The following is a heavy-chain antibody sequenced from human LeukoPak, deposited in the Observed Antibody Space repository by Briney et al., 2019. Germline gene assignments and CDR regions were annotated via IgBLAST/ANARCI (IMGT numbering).Heavy chain of an antibody. J-gene: IGHJ5*02. D-gene: IGHD4-11*01. V-gene: IGHV4-59*06. CDR1: GGSISSYY. CDR2: IYYSGST. Sequence: SETLSLTCTVSGGSISSYYWSWIRQHPGKGLEWIGYIYYSGSTYYNPSLKSRVTISVDTSKNQFSLKLSSVTAADTAVYYCAIPGATVTTGFLGWFDPWGQGTLVTVSS. CDR3: AIPGATVTTGFLGWFDP.